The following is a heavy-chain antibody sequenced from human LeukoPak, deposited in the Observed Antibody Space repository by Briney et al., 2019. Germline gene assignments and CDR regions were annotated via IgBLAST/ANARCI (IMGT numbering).Heavy chain of an antibody. J-gene: IGHJ4*02. CDR2: ISGSGGST. Sequence: PGGSLRLSCAASGFTFSNYGMHWVRQAPGKGLEWVSAISGSGGSTYYADSVKGRFTISRDNSKNTLYLQMNSLRAEDTAVYYCAKDRTPRDSGYLDWGQGTLVTVSS. CDR1: GFTFSNYG. CDR3: AKDRTPRDSGYLD. V-gene: IGHV3-23*01. D-gene: IGHD5-12*01.